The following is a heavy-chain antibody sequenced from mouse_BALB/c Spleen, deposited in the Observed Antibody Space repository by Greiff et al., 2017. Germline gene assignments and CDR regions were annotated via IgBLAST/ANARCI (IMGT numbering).Heavy chain of an antibody. D-gene: IGHD2-4*01. CDR1: GFTFSSYA. V-gene: IGHV5-9-3*01. J-gene: IGHJ2*01. Sequence: EVQRVESGGGLVKPGGSLKLSCAASGFTFSSYAMSWVRQTPEKRLEWVATISSGGSYTYYPDSVKGRFTISRDNAKNTLYLQMSSLRSENTTMYYCARRGDYDGGYYFDYWGQGTTLTVSS. CDR3: ARRGDYDGGYYFDY. CDR2: ISSGGSYT.